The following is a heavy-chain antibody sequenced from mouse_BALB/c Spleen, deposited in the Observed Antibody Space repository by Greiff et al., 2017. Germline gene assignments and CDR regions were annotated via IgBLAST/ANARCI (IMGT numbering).Heavy chain of an antibody. J-gene: IGHJ4*01. CDR3: ARGVDSSGSYAMDY. V-gene: IGHV5-4*02. CDR1: GFTFSDYY. CDR2: ISDGGSYT. Sequence: EVKVEESGGGLVKPGGSLKLSCAASGFTFSDYYMYWVRQTPEKRLEWVATISDGGSYTYYPDSVKGRFTISRDNAKNNLYLQMSSLKSEDTAMYYCARGVDSSGSYAMDYWGQGTSVTVSS. D-gene: IGHD3-2*01.